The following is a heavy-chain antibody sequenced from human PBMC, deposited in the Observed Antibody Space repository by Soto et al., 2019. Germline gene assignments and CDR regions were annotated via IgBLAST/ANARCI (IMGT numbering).Heavy chain of an antibody. V-gene: IGHV1-69*04. CDR1: GGTFSSYT. CDR3: AREKVGVVVTAILSTLDV. D-gene: IGHD2-21*02. J-gene: IGHJ6*02. CDR2: TIPILGIA. Sequence: ASVKVSCKASGGTFSSYTISWVRQAPGQGLKWMGRTIPILGIANYAQKLQGRVTITADKSTSTAYMELSSLRSEDTAVYYCAREKVGVVVTAILSTLDVWGQGTTVTVSS.